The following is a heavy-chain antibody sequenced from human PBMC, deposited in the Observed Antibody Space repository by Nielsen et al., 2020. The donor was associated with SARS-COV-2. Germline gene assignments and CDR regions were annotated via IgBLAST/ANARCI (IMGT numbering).Heavy chain of an antibody. CDR3: AGDGGGGYDIREGFDY. V-gene: IGHV3-30*07. CDR2: ISNDGNKK. Sequence: GGSLRLSCAASGFTFSTYAFHWVRQAPGKGLEWVAVISNDGNKKYYADSVKGRFTIARDNSKNTLYLQMNSLRAEDTAIYYCAGDGGGGYDIREGFDYWGQGTLVTVSS. D-gene: IGHD3-9*01. J-gene: IGHJ4*02. CDR1: GFTFSTYA.